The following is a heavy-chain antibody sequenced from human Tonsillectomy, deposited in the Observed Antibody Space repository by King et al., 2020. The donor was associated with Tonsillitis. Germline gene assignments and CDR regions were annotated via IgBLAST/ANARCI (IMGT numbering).Heavy chain of an antibody. V-gene: IGHV3-43*01. Sequence: GQLVQSGGVVVQPGRSLRLSCAASGFTFDDYTMHWVRQAPGKGLEWVSLISWDGGSTYYAVSVKGRFTISRDNSKNSLYLQMNSLRTENTALYYCAKDRRRGFFDYWGQGTLVTVSS. CDR3: AKDRRRGFFDY. CDR1: GFTFDDYT. CDR2: ISWDGGST. J-gene: IGHJ4*02.